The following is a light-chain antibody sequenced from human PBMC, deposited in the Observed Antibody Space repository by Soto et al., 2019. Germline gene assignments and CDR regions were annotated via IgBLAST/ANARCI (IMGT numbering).Light chain of an antibody. V-gene: IGKV3-11*01. CDR3: LQDNSYPYT. Sequence: EIVLTQSPATLSLSPGERATLSCRASQSVSSYLAWYQQKPGQAPRLLIYDASNRATGIPARFSGSGSGTDFTLTISSLQPEDFATYYCLQDNSYPYTFGQGTKLEIK. CDR2: DAS. J-gene: IGKJ2*01. CDR1: QSVSSY.